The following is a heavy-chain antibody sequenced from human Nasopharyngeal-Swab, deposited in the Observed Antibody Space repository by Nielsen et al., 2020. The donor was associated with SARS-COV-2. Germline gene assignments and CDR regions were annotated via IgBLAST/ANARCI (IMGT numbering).Heavy chain of an antibody. CDR3: ARGRGLRHYYYYYGMDV. J-gene: IGHJ6*02. CDR2: INHSGST. CDR1: GGSFSGYY. V-gene: IGHV4-34*01. Sequence: SETLFLTCAVYGGSFSGYYWSWIRQPPGKGLEWIGEINHSGSTNYNPSLKSRVTISVDTSKNQFSLKLSSVTAADTAVYYCARGRGLRHYYYYYGMDVWGQGTTVTVSS. D-gene: IGHD3-3*01.